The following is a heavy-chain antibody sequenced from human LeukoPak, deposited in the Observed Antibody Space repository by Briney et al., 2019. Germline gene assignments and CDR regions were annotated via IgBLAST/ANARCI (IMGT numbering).Heavy chain of an antibody. CDR2: INPNRCGT. Sequence: ASVKVSYKASGYTFTRYYMHWVRQAPGPGLEWMGRINPNRCGTNYAQKVQDRDTMTRDTSISTAYMELSRLRSDDTAVYYCAREPEYSPVPYYYDSSGSDYWGQGTLVTVSS. CDR3: AREPEYSPVPYYYDSSGSDY. CDR1: GYTFTRYY. D-gene: IGHD3-22*01. J-gene: IGHJ4*02. V-gene: IGHV1-2*06.